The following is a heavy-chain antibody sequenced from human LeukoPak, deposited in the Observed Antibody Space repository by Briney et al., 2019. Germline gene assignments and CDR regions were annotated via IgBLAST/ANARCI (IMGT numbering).Heavy chain of an antibody. J-gene: IGHJ6*04. Sequence: SETLSLTCTVSGGCISSYYWSCILQPPGLRLVRIGYIYYSGSTNYNPSLNSRVTISVDTSKNQFSRKLSSVTAADTAVYYCARDSLVRGVSYGMDVWGKWTTVTVSS. CDR2: IYYSGST. V-gene: IGHV4-59*01. CDR1: GGCISSYY. CDR3: ARDSLVRGVSYGMDV. D-gene: IGHD3-10*01.